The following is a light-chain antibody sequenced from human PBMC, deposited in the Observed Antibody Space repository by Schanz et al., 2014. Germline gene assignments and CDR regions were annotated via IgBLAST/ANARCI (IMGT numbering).Light chain of an antibody. J-gene: IGLJ1*01. CDR1: SSDVRGYNF. V-gene: IGLV2-14*01. CDR3: SSYASSSTLYV. Sequence: HSALTQPASVSGSPGQSITISCAGTSSDVRGYNFVSWYQQHPGKAPKLIIYDVSRRPSGVPDRFSGSKSGNTASLTISGLQAEDEADYYCSSYASSSTLYVFGTGTKLTVL. CDR2: DVS.